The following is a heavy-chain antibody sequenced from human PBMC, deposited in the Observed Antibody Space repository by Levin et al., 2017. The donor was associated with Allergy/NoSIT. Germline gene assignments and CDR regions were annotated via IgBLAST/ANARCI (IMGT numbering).Heavy chain of an antibody. D-gene: IGHD3-22*01. CDR3: ARGVTYYYDSSGYTDGYYFDY. V-gene: IGHV4-30-2*01. CDR1: GGSISSGGYS. J-gene: IGHJ4*02. Sequence: PSETLSLTCAVSGGSISSGGYSWSWIRQPPGKGLEWIGYIYHSGSTYYNPSLKSRVTISVDRSKNQFSLKLSSVTAADTAVYYCARGVTYYYDSSGYTDGYYFDYWGQGTLVTVSS. CDR2: IYHSGST.